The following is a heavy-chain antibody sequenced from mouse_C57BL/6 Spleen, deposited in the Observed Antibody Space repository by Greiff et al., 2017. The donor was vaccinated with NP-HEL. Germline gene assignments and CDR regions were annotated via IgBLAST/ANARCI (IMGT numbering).Heavy chain of an antibody. Sequence: EVKLVESGPGLVKPSQSLSLTCSVTGYSITSGYYWNWIRQFPGNKLEWMGYISYDGSNNYNPSLKNRISITRDTSKNQFFLKLNSVTTEDTATYYCARVWDYGSYFDYWGQGTTLTVSS. CDR2: ISYDGSN. D-gene: IGHD1-1*02. J-gene: IGHJ2*01. V-gene: IGHV3-6*01. CDR1: GYSITSGYY. CDR3: ARVWDYGSYFDY.